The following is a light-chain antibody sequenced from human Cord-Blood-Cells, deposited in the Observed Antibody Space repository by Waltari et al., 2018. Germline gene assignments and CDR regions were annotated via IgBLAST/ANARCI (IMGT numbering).Light chain of an antibody. CDR2: EVS. J-gene: IGLJ1*01. CDR1: SSHVGGYTS. V-gene: IGLV2-8*01. Sequence: QSALTPPPSASGSPGQSVTIPCTGPSSHVGGYTSVSCYQQHPCKAPKLMIYEVSKRPSGVPDRFSGSKTGNTASLTVSGLQAEDEADYYCSSYAGSNNYVFGTGTKVTVL. CDR3: SSYAGSNNYV.